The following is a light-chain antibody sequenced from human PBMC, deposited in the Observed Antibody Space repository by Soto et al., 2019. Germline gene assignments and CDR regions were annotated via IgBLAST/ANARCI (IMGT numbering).Light chain of an antibody. CDR1: QSIASY. J-gene: IGKJ4*01. V-gene: IGKV3-11*01. Sequence: EIVLTQSPATLSLSPGERATLSCRTSQSIASYLAWYQHKPGQAPRLLIYDASKRAPGIPARFSGSGSGTEFTLTISSLEPEDFAVYYCQRRSNWLTFGGGSKVEIK. CDR3: QRRSNWLT. CDR2: DAS.